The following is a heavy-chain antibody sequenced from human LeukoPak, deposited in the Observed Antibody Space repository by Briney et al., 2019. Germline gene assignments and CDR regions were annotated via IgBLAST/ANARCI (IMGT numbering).Heavy chain of an antibody. CDR3: ARGGGVVRGVIIRGDYFDY. Sequence: SQTLSLTCDISGDTVTSDNAAWNWIRQSPSRGLEWLGRTYYRSKWYNDYAVSVKSRITINADTSKNQFSLHLELVTPEDTAVYYCARGGGVVRGVIIRGDYFDYWGQGTLVTVSS. J-gene: IGHJ4*02. D-gene: IGHD3-10*01. CDR2: TYYRSKWYN. V-gene: IGHV6-1*01. CDR1: GDTVTSDNAA.